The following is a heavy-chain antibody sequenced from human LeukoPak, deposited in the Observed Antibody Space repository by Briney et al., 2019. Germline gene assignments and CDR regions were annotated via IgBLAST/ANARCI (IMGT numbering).Heavy chain of an antibody. CDR1: GFTFSSFT. V-gene: IGHV3-48*02. D-gene: IGHD2-15*01. CDR3: ARVGNGRSWDY. CDR2: ISLGNSTM. J-gene: IGHJ4*02. Sequence: GGSLRLSCAASGFTFSSFTMNWARQVPGKGLEWISYISLGNSTMFYADSVKGRFAISRDNAKNSLYLQMNSLRDDDTAVYYCARVGNGRSWDYWGQGTLVSVSS.